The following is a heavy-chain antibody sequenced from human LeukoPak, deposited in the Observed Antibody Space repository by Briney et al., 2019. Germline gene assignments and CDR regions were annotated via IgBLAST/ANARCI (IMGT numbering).Heavy chain of an antibody. Sequence: ASVKVSCKVSGYTLTELSMHWVRQAPGKGLEWVGGFDPEDGETIYAQKFQGRVTMTEDTSTDTAYMEQSSLRSEDTAVYYCATLAAAGTKNWFDPWGQGTLVTVSS. CDR2: FDPEDGET. V-gene: IGHV1-24*01. D-gene: IGHD6-13*01. CDR3: ATLAAAGTKNWFDP. J-gene: IGHJ5*02. CDR1: GYTLTELS.